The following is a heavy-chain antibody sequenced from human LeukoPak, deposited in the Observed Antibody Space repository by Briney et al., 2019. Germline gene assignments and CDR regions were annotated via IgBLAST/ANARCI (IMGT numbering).Heavy chain of an antibody. Sequence: PSETLSLTCAVYGGSFSGYYWSWIRQPPGEGLEWIGEINHSGSTNYNPSLKSRVTISVDTSKNQFSLKLSSVTAADTAVYYCARARRFLEWQARNYYYGMDVWGQGTTVTVSS. D-gene: IGHD3-3*01. CDR2: INHSGST. V-gene: IGHV4-34*01. CDR1: GGSFSGYY. J-gene: IGHJ6*02. CDR3: ARARRFLEWQARNYYYGMDV.